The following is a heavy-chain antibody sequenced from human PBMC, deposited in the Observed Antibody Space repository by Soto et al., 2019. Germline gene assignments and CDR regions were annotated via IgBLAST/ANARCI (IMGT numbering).Heavy chain of an antibody. V-gene: IGHV3-30*18. CDR3: AKGDCSGGSCYFSAFDI. D-gene: IGHD2-15*01. Sequence: PGGSLRLSCAASGFTFSSYGMHWVRQAPCKGLEWVAVISYDGTNNYYTESVKGRFTISRDNSKNTLFLQMNSLRAEDTAVYFCAKGDCSGGSCYFSAFDIWGQGTMVTVSS. CDR2: ISYDGTNN. J-gene: IGHJ3*02. CDR1: GFTFSSYG.